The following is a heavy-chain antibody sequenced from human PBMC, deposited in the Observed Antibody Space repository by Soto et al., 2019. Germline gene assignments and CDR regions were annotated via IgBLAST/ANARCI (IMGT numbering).Heavy chain of an antibody. CDR2: ISSSSSYI. D-gene: IGHD1-1*01. J-gene: IGHJ6*02. V-gene: IGHV3-21*01. CDR1: VFTFSSYS. CDR3: ARAVWTGTDYYYYGMDV. Sequence: PGGSLRLSCAASVFTFSSYSMNWVRQAPGKGLEWVSSISSSSSYIYYADSVKGRFTISRDNAKNSLYLQMNSLRAEDTAVYYCARAVWTGTDYYYYGMDVWGQGTTVTVSS.